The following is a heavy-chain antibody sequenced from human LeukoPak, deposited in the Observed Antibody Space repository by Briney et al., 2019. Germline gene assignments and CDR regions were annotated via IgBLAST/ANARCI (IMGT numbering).Heavy chain of an antibody. CDR2: ISSSSSYI. CDR1: GFTFSSYS. V-gene: IGHV3-21*01. D-gene: IGHD3-10*01. CDR3: ARVGSDYNY. Sequence: TGGSLRLSCAASGFTFSSYSMNWVRQAPGKGLEWVSSISSSSSYINYADSVKGRFTISRDNAKNSLYLQMNSLRAEDTAVYYCARVGSDYNYWGQGTRVTVSS. J-gene: IGHJ4*02.